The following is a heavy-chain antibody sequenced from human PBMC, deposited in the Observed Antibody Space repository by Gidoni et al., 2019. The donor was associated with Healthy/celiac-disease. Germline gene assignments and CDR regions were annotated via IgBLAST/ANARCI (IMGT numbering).Heavy chain of an antibody. D-gene: IGHD6-19*01. J-gene: IGHJ4*02. Sequence: QVPLVQSGAAVKKPWSSVTVSCKASGATFSSYAISWVRQAPGQELEWMGGIIPIFGTANYAQKFQGRVTITADESTSTAYMELSSLRSEDTAVYYCARAVAGQIDYWGQGTLVTVSS. CDR2: IIPIFGTA. CDR1: GATFSSYA. V-gene: IGHV1-69*01. CDR3: ARAVAGQIDY.